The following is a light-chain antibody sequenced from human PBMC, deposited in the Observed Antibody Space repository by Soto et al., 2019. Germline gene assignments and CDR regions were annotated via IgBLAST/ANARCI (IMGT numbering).Light chain of an antibody. J-gene: IGLJ3*02. Sequence: QTVVTQEPSLTVSPGGTVTLTCASSTGAVTSGNYPSWFQQKPGQTPRTLIYTTNSRHSWTPARCSGSLLGGKAALTLSGVQPEDEAEYYCLLYYGGAQLVFGGGTKVTVL. CDR2: TTN. V-gene: IGLV7-43*01. CDR3: LLYYGGAQLV. CDR1: TGAVTSGNY.